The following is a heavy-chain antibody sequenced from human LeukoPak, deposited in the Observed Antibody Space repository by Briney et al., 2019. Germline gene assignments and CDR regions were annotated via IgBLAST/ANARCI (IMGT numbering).Heavy chain of an antibody. D-gene: IGHD5-18*01. Sequence: GGSLRLSCAASGFSFSSHAMSWVRQAPGKGLEWVSTIHAGASPNYSASVRGRFTISSDSSRNTLYLQMNSLRCEDTAVFYCAKFALPRGHSYGPYYYYYYGMDVWGQGTTVTV. V-gene: IGHV3-23*01. CDR1: GFSFSSHA. CDR3: AKFALPRGHSYGPYYYYYYGMDV. J-gene: IGHJ6*02. CDR2: IHAGASP.